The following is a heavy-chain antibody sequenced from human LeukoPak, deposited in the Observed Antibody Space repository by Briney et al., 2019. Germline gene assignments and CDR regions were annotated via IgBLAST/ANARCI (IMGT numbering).Heavy chain of an antibody. J-gene: IGHJ4*02. CDR1: GYTFTGYY. CDR3: ARDVSDYHILTAYTSDMAY. D-gene: IGHD3-9*01. V-gene: IGHV1-2*02. Sequence: ASVKVSCKASGYTFTGYYMHWVRQAPGQGREWMGWINPNSGGTNYAQKFQGRVTMTRDTSISTAYMELSRLRSDDTAVYYCARDVSDYHILTAYTSDMAYWGQGTLVTVSS. CDR2: INPNSGGT.